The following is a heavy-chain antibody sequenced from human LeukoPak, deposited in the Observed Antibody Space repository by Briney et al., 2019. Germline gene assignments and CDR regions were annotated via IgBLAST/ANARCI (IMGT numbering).Heavy chain of an antibody. CDR2: IRSSSTTI. CDR3: ARDGVVGVTGFGSY. Sequence: GGSLRLSCAASGFTFSIYNMNWVRPAAGKGLEWDSYIRSSSTTIYYADSVKGRFTVSRDNAKNSLYLQVNSLRDEDTAVYYCARDGVVGVTGFGSYWGQGTLVTVSS. V-gene: IGHV3-48*02. D-gene: IGHD1-26*01. CDR1: GFTFSIYN. J-gene: IGHJ4*02.